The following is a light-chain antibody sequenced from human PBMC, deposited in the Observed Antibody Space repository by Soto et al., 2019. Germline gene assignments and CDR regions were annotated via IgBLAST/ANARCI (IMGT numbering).Light chain of an antibody. CDR2: DAS. CDR1: QSLNNW. CDR3: QQYHRASIT. V-gene: IGKV1-5*01. J-gene: IGKJ5*01. Sequence: DIQITQSPSTLSSSVLDRVTITCRASQSLNNWLAWYQQRPGKAPKLLIYDASTLERGVPSRFSGTGSGTEFTLTISSLQPDDFATYYCQQYHRASITFGQGTRLEIK.